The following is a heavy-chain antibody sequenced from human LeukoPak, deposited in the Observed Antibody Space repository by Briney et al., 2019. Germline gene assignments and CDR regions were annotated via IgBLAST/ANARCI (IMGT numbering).Heavy chain of an antibody. CDR1: GGSISSYY. CDR2: ISYSAIT. V-gene: IGHV4-59*08. J-gene: IGHJ4*02. Sequence: SETLSLTCTVSGGSISSYYWSWIRQPPGKGLEWIGYISYSAITNYNPALKSRVTISIDTSKNQFSLKLSSVTAADTAVYYCARHVFVGYSSRGPWDYWGQGTLVTVSS. CDR3: ARHVFVGYSSRGPWDY. D-gene: IGHD6-13*01.